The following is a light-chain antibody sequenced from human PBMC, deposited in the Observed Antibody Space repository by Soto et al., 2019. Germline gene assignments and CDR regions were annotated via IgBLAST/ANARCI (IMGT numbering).Light chain of an antibody. J-gene: IGKJ5*01. CDR1: QSISSW. V-gene: IGKV1-5*03. CDR3: QQYNSYLT. CDR2: KAS. Sequence: DLQMTQSPSTLSASVGDRVTITCRASQSISSWLAWYQQKPGKAPNLLIYKASSLESGVPSRFSGSGSGTEFTRTISSLQPDDFATYYCQQYNSYLTFGQGTRLEIK.